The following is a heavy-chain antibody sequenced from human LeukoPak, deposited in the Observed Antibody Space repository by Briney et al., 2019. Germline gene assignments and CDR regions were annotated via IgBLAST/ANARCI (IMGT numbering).Heavy chain of an antibody. CDR3: ASWPGGWYGEDS. Sequence: GGSLILSCAASGVTVSNNFMSWVRQAPGKGLEWVSVIYGGGSTYYADSVKGRFTISRDTSKNTLYLQMNSLRAEDTAVYYCASWPGGWYGEDSWGQGTLVPVSS. V-gene: IGHV3-53*01. D-gene: IGHD6-19*01. J-gene: IGHJ4*02. CDR1: GVTVSNNF. CDR2: IYGGGST.